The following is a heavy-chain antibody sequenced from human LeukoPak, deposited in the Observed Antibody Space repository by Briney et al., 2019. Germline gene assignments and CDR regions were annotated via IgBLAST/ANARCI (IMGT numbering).Heavy chain of an antibody. CDR2: ISYDGSNK. J-gene: IGHJ5*02. V-gene: IGHV3-30*04. CDR1: GFTFSSYA. Sequence: PRGSLRLSCAASGFTFSSYAMHWVRQAPGKGLEWVAVISYDGSNKYYADSVKGRFTISRDNSKNTLYLQMNSLRAEDTAVYYCARDWRYDFWSADIGYWFDPWGQGTLVTVSS. D-gene: IGHD3-3*01. CDR3: ARDWRYDFWSADIGYWFDP.